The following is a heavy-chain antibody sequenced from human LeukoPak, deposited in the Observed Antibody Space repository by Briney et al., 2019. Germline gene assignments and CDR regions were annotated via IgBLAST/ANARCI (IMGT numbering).Heavy chain of an antibody. V-gene: IGHV4-39*07. CDR2: IYDSGSA. CDR1: GGSISSSSYY. Sequence: SETLSLTCTVSGGSISSSSYYWGWIRQPPGKGLEWIGSIYDSGSAYYNPSLKSRVTIAVDTSKNQFSLKLSSVTAADTAVYYCASRTYTYDSSGYYRRNYYFDYWGQGTLVTVSS. J-gene: IGHJ4*02. D-gene: IGHD3-22*01. CDR3: ASRTYTYDSSGYYRRNYYFDY.